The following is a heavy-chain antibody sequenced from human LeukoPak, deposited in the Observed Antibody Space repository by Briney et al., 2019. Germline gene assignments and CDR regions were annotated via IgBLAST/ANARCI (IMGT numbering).Heavy chain of an antibody. CDR2: IYNSGST. V-gene: IGHV4-34*01. Sequence: SETLSLTCAVYGESFSGYYWSWIRQPPGKGLEWIGNIYNSGSTYYNPSLKSRATISVDTSKNQFSLKLSSVTAADTAVYYCARQAYSSNLGWFDPWGQGTLVTVSS. CDR3: ARQAYSSNLGWFDP. D-gene: IGHD6-13*01. CDR1: GESFSGYY. J-gene: IGHJ5*02.